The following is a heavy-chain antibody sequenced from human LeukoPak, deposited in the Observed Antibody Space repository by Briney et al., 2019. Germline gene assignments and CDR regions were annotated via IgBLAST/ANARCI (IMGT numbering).Heavy chain of an antibody. D-gene: IGHD3-16*02. CDR3: AKDGYYDYVWGSYRSYYFDY. J-gene: IGHJ4*02. CDR1: EFTFSSYS. V-gene: IGHV3-48*01. CDR2: ITNSGNSK. Sequence: GGSLRLSCAASEFTFSSYSMNWVRQAPGKGLEWVSYITNSGNSKSYADSVKGRFTISRDNTKNSLYLQMNGLRAEDTAVYYCAKDGYYDYVWGSYRSYYFDYWGQGTLVTVSS.